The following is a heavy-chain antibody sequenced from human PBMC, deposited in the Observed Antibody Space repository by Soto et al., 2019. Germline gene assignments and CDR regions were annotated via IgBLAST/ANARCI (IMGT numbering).Heavy chain of an antibody. D-gene: IGHD2-15*01. CDR1: GGTFSSYA. J-gene: IGHJ6*02. CDR3: ARSQGGSSSLDIYYYYYYGMDV. Sequence: QVQLVQYGAEVKKPGSSVKVSCKAPGGTFSSYAISWVRQAPGQGLEWMGGIIPIFGTANYAQKFQGRVTITADESTSTGYMELSSLRSEDTAVYYCARSQGGSSSLDIYYYYYYGMDVWGQGTTVTVSS. V-gene: IGHV1-69*01. CDR2: IIPIFGTA.